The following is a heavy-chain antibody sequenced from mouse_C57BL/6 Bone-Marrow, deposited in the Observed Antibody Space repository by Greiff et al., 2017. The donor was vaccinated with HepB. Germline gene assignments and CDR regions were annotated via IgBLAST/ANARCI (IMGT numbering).Heavy chain of an antibody. CDR2: IWSGGST. V-gene: IGHV2-4*01. J-gene: IGHJ4*01. D-gene: IGHD2-4*01. Sequence: VKLQESGPGLVQPSQSLSITCTVSGFSLTSYGVHWVRQPPGKGLEWLGVIWSGGSTDYNAAFISRLSISTDNSKSHVFFKMNSLQADDTAIYYCAKNGDYDNYYAMDYWGQGTSVTVSS. CDR3: AKNGDYDNYYAMDY. CDR1: GFSLTSYG.